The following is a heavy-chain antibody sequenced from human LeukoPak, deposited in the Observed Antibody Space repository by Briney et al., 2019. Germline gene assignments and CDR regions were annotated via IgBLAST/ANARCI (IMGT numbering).Heavy chain of an antibody. V-gene: IGHV3-64*02. CDR2: ISADGGTT. CDR1: GFTSRGYG. Sequence: PGGSLRLSCAASGFTSRGYGMHWVRQAPGKGLKYVSAISADGGTTYYADSVKDRFIISRDNAKNTLYLQMGSLRNEDMAVYYCARGRGGPPFDYWGQGTLVIVSS. J-gene: IGHJ4*02. CDR3: ARGRGGPPFDY.